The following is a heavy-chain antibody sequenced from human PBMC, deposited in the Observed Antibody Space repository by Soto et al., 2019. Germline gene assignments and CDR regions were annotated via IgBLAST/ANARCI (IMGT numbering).Heavy chain of an antibody. V-gene: IGHV4-61*01. CDR3: ARDAYAFWSGYYAY. J-gene: IGHJ4*02. CDR2: VHHSGPT. Sequence: SETLSLTFTVSVYTFSSGNYYWNWIRQAPGEGLQWIGYVHHSGPTIYNPSLKSRVTISLDTSRNQFSLRLTSVTAADTAVYYCARDAYAFWSGYYAYWGQGILVTVSS. D-gene: IGHD3-3*01. CDR1: VYTFSSGNYY.